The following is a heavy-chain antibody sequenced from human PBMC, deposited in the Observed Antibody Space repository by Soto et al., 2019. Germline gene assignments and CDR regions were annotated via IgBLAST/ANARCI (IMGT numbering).Heavy chain of an antibody. CDR2: VYSSGST. CDR1: GGSISSYY. Sequence: SETLSLTCTVSGGSISSYYWSWIRQPPGKGLEWIGHVYSSGSTDYNPSLRSRLTISVDTSKNQFSLNLNSVTAADTALYYCARGYSSNWFRVDYWGQGILVTVSS. V-gene: IGHV4-59*01. D-gene: IGHD6-13*01. CDR3: ARGYSSNWFRVDY. J-gene: IGHJ4*02.